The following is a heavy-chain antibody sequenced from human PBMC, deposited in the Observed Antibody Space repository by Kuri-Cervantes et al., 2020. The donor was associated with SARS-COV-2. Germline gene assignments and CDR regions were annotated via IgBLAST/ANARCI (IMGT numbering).Heavy chain of an antibody. V-gene: IGHV4-59*12. CDR2: IYYSGST. D-gene: IGHD2-15*01. CDR3: ALETPYFDY. Sequence: ESLKISCTVSGGSISSYYWSWIRRPPGKGLEWIGYIYYSGSTNYNPSLKSRVTISVDTSKNQFSLKLSSVTAADTAVYYCALETPYFDYWGQGTLVTVSS. CDR1: GGSISSYY. J-gene: IGHJ4*02.